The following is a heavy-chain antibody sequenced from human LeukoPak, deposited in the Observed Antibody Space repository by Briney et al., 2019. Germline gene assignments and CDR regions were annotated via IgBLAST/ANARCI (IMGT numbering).Heavy chain of an antibody. Sequence: GGSLRLSCAASGFTFSSYSMNWVRQAPGKGLEWVSSISSSSSYIYYADSVKGRFTISRDNAKNSLYLQMNSLRAEDTAVYYCASPLGDSSGYYYSWGLGTLVTVSS. V-gene: IGHV3-21*01. CDR2: ISSSSSYI. D-gene: IGHD3-22*01. CDR1: GFTFSSYS. CDR3: ASPLGDSSGYYYS. J-gene: IGHJ4*02.